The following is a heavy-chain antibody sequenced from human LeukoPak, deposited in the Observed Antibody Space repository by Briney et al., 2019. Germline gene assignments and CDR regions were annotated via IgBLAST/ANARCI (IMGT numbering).Heavy chain of an antibody. CDR2: ISGGSSYT. V-gene: IGHV3-11*05. J-gene: IGHJ4*02. CDR3: ARGSIVAANFDY. D-gene: IGHD6-13*01. CDR1: GFTFSDYY. Sequence: GSLRLSCAASGFTFSDYYMSWIRQAPGKGLEWVSSISGGSSYTDYADSVKGRFTISRDNAKNSLYLQMNSLRDEDTAVYYCARGSIVAANFDYWGQGTLVTVSS.